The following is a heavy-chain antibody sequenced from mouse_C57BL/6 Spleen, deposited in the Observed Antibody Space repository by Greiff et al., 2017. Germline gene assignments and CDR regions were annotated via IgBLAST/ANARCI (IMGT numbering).Heavy chain of an antibody. D-gene: IGHD2-4*01. CDR2: IDPETGGT. CDR3: TRSGYDYVAWFAY. V-gene: IGHV1-15*01. Sequence: QVQLQQSGAELVRPGASVTLSCKASGYTFTDYEMHWVKQTPVHGLEWIGAIDPETGGTAYNQKFKGKAILTADKSSSTAYMELRSLTSEDSAVYYCTRSGYDYVAWFAYWGLGTLVTVSA. CDR1: GYTFTDYE. J-gene: IGHJ3*01.